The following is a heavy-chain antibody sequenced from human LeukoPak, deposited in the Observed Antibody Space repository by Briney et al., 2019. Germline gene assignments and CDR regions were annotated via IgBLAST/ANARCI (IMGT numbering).Heavy chain of an antibody. CDR2: INPSGGST. J-gene: IGHJ5*02. V-gene: IGHV1-46*01. Sequence: GASVKVSCKASEYTFTGYYIHWVRQAPGQGLEWMGIINPSGGSTSYAQKFQGRVTMTRDTSTSTVYMELSSLRSEDTAVYYCARDLSDYDSSGYYPSWGQGTLVTVSS. D-gene: IGHD3-22*01. CDR3: ARDLSDYDSSGYYPS. CDR1: EYTFTGYY.